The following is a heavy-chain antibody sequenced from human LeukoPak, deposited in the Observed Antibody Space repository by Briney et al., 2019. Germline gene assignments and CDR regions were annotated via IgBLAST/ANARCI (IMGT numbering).Heavy chain of an antibody. CDR1: GASVNSDSYY. D-gene: IGHD4-23*01. J-gene: IGHJ4*02. Sequence: SETLSLTCTVSGASVNSDSYYWSWIRQPPGKGLEWVGHTYNGGSTNYNPSLKSRVTMSVDTSKNHFSVKLSSVTAAGTAVYYCAMHYRGLDYWGQGTLATVSS. V-gene: IGHV4-61*03. CDR3: AMHYRGLDY. CDR2: TYNGGST.